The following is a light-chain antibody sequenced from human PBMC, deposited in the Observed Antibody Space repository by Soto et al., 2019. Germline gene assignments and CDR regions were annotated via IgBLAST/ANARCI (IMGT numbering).Light chain of an antibody. CDR3: QHSYSSPLT. CDR1: QSISSY. Sequence: DIQMTQSPSSLSASVGDRVTITCRASQSISSYLNWYQQKPGKAPKLLIYAASSLQSGVPSRFSGSGSGPDFTLTISSLQPEDFATYYCQHSYSSPLTFGGGTKVEIK. V-gene: IGKV1-39*01. J-gene: IGKJ4*01. CDR2: AAS.